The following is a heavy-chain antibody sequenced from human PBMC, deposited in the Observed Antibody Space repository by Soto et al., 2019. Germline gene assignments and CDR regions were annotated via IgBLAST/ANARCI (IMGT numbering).Heavy chain of an antibody. CDR2: ISKSDYT. Sequence: GGALRLSCTVSGFAFNNYGINWVRQAPGKGLEWVSSISKSDYTYYSDSVKGRFAISRDNAKSSVSLQMNTLRVEDTAVYYCAREDSIIIPAVSDFWGQGTLVTVSS. J-gene: IGHJ4*02. V-gene: IGHV3-21*01. D-gene: IGHD2-2*01. CDR3: AREDSIIIPAVSDF. CDR1: GFAFNNYG.